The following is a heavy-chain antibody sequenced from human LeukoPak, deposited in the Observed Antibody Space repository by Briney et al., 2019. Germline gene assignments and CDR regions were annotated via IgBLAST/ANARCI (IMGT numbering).Heavy chain of an antibody. D-gene: IGHD3-10*01. CDR3: ARGTYYYGSFSWFDP. V-gene: IGHV4-34*01. CDR2: INHSGST. Sequence: SETLSLTCTVSGGSISSYYWSWIRQPPGKGLEWIGEINHSGSTNYNPSLKSRVTISVDTSKNQFSLKLSSVTAADTAVYYCARGTYYYGSFSWFDPWGQGTLVTVSS. CDR1: GGSISSYY. J-gene: IGHJ5*02.